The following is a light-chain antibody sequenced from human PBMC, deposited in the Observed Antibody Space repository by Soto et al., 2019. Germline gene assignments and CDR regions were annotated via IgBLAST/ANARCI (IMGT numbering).Light chain of an antibody. Sequence: DLQMTQSPSSVSAFVGDSVTITYRASQGITSWLAWYQQKPGKAPELLIYAASSLQSGVPSRFSGSGSGTDFTLTISSLQPEDSATYYCQQAATFPLIFGGGTKVEIK. J-gene: IGKJ4*01. CDR3: QQAATFPLI. CDR2: AAS. CDR1: QGITSW. V-gene: IGKV1-12*01.